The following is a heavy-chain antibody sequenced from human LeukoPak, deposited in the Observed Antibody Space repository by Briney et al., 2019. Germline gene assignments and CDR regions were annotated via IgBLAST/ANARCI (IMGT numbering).Heavy chain of an antibody. V-gene: IGHV4-59*01. J-gene: IGHJ4*02. CDR3: ATTPYQMATNPFDY. CDR1: GGSISSYY. D-gene: IGHD5-24*01. Sequence: SETLSLTCTVSGGSISSYYWSWIRQPPGKGLEWIGYIYYSGSTNYNPSLKSRVTISVDTSKNQFSLKLSSVTAADTAVYYCATTPYQMATNPFDYWGQGTLVTVSS. CDR2: IYYSGST.